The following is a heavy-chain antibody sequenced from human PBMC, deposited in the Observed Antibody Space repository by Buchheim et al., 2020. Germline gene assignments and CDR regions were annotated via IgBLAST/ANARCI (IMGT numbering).Heavy chain of an antibody. D-gene: IGHD2-2*01. V-gene: IGHV3-30-3*01. CDR2: ISYDGSNK. CDR3: ARDRYCSSTSCQSTLDY. CDR1: GFTFSSYA. Sequence: QVQLVESGGGVVQPGRSLRLSCAASGFTFSSYAMHWVRQAPGKGLEWVAVISYDGSNKYYADSVKGRFTISRDNAKNSLYLQMNSLRAEDTAVYYCARDRYCSSTSCQSTLDYWGQGTL. J-gene: IGHJ4*02.